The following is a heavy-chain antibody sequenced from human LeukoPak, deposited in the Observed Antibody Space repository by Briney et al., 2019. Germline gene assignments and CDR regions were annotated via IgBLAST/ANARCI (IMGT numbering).Heavy chain of an antibody. CDR1: GFTLSSYW. Sequence: GGSLRLSCAASGFTLSSYWMHWVRQAPGKGLVWVSHINIDGSNTRYADSVKGRFTISRDNAENTLYLQMNSLRVDDTAVYYCATSRTFDYWGQGILVTVSS. V-gene: IGHV3-74*01. CDR2: INIDGSNT. J-gene: IGHJ4*02. CDR3: ATSRTFDY.